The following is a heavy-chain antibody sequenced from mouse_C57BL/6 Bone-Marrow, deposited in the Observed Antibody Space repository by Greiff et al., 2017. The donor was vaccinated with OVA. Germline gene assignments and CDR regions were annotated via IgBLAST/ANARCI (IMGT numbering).Heavy chain of an antibody. CDR2: ISSGGSYT. J-gene: IGHJ3*01. D-gene: IGHD3-1*01. CDR3: ARHGTARGGFAY. V-gene: IGHV5-6*02. CDR1: GFTFSSYG. Sequence: DVKLVESGGDLVKPGGSLKLSCAASGFTFSSYGMSWVRQTPDKRLEWVATISSGGSYTYYPDSVKGRFTISSDNATNTLYLQMSSLKSEDTAMCYCARHGTARGGFAYWGQRTLGTVSA.